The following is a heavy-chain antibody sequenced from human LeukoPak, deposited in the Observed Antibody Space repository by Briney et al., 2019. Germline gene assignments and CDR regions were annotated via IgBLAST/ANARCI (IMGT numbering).Heavy chain of an antibody. V-gene: IGHV3-48*03. D-gene: IGHD1-26*01. J-gene: IGHJ4*02. CDR2: ISTSGSDT. CDR1: GFTFSSYE. CDR3: ARDEVGATTEFDG. Sequence: PGGSLRLSCVASGFTFSSYEMNWVRQAPGEGLEWVSYISTSGSDTKYADSVKGRFSISRDNAMNSVYLQMNNLRAEDTAVYYCARDEVGATTEFDGWGQGTLVTAS.